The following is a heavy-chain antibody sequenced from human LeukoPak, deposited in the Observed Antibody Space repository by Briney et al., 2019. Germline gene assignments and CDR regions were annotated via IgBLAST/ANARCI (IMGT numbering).Heavy chain of an antibody. CDR3: AKEGYPDSSGAFDS. Sequence: GGSLRLSCAASGFTFSTYAMNWVRQAPGKGLEWVSGITGSGGTTFYADSVKGRFTISRDNSKSTLYLQMDSLRAEDTAIYYCAKEGYPDSSGAFDSWGQRTLVSGSS. CDR1: GFTFSTYA. J-gene: IGHJ4*02. D-gene: IGHD3-22*01. V-gene: IGHV3-23*01. CDR2: ITGSGGTT.